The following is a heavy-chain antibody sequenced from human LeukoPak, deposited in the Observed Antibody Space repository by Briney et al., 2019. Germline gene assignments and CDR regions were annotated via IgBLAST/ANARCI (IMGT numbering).Heavy chain of an antibody. CDR2: ISYDGSNK. V-gene: IGHV3-30*18. J-gene: IGHJ6*02. D-gene: IGHD2-2*01. CDR1: GSTFSSYG. Sequence: GGSLRLSCAASGSTFSSYGMHWVRQAPGKGLEWVAVISYDGSNKYYADSVKGRFTISRDNSKNTLYLQMNSLRAEDTAVYYCAKDQENLGYCSSTSCYFPGADVWGQGTTVTVSS. CDR3: AKDQENLGYCSSTSCYFPGADV.